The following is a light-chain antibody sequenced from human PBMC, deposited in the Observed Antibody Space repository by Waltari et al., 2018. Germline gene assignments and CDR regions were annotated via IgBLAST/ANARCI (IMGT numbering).Light chain of an antibody. Sequence: DIVMNQSPESLAVSLGGGATINCKASQRGLISCNNKKYLAWYQQKPGQPPKLLIYWASTREAGVPDRFSGSGSGTYFTLIISSLQAEDVAVYYCQQYYRTPLTFGGGTKVEIK. J-gene: IGKJ4*01. V-gene: IGKV4-1*01. CDR1: QRGLISCNNKKY. CDR2: WAS. CDR3: QQYYRTPLT.